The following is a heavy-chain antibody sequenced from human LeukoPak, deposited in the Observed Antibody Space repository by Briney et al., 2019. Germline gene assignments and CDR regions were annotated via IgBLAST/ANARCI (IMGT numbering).Heavy chain of an antibody. CDR3: ARVIVDIVVVPAAIGYYYYYYYMDV. CDR1: GGTFSSYA. J-gene: IGHJ6*03. Sequence: ASVKVSCKASGGTFSSYAISWVRQAPGQGLEWMGWISAYNGNTNYAQKLQGRVTMTTDTSTSTAYMELRSLRSDDTAVYYCARVIVDIVVVPAAIGYYYYYYYMDVWGQGTLVTVSS. D-gene: IGHD2-2*01. CDR2: ISAYNGNT. V-gene: IGHV1-18*01.